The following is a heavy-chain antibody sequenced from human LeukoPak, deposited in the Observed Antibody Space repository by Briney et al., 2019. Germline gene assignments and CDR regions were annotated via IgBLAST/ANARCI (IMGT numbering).Heavy chain of an antibody. Sequence: SETLSLTCTVSGGSISSHYWSWIRQPPGKGLEWIGCIYYSGSTNYNPSLKSRVTISVDTSKNQFSLKLSSVTAADTAVYYCARDSPSSGYSYGYSSYYYYMDVWGKGTTVTVSS. CDR1: GGSISSHY. V-gene: IGHV4-59*11. D-gene: IGHD5-18*01. CDR3: ARDSPSSGYSYGYSSYYYYMDV. J-gene: IGHJ6*03. CDR2: IYYSGST.